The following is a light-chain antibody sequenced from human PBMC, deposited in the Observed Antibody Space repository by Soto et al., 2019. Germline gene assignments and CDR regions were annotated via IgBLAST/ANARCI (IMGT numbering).Light chain of an antibody. CDR1: SNDVGDYNY. CDR2: AVS. J-gene: IGLJ2*01. Sequence: QSVLTQPASVSGSPGQSITIACTGTSNDVGDYNYVSWYQHHPGKAPKLLIFAVSNRPSGVSYRFSGSKFGNTASLTISGLQAEDEADYFCTSYATYSTLVFGGGTK. V-gene: IGLV2-14*01. CDR3: TSYATYSTLV.